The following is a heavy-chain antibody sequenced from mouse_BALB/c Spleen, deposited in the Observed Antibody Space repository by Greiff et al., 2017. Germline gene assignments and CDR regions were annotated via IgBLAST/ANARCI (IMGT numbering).Heavy chain of an antibody. CDR1: GFTFSSYT. V-gene: IGHV5-12-2*01. Sequence: EVMLVESGGGLVQPGGSLKLSCAASGFTFSSYTMSWVRQTPEKRLEWVAYISNGGGSTYYPDTVKGRFTISRDNAKNTLYLQMSSLKSEDTAMYYCASLAYWGQGTLVTVSA. CDR3: ASLAY. CDR2: ISNGGGST. J-gene: IGHJ3*01.